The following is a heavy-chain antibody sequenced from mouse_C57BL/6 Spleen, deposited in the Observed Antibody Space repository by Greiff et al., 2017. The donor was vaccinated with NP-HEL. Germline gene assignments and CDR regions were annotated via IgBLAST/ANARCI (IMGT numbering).Heavy chain of an antibody. V-gene: IGHV5-17*01. CDR1: GFTFSDYG. Sequence: EVMLVESGGGLVKPGGSLKLSCAASGFTFSDYGMHWVRQAPEKGLEWVAYISSGSSTIYYADTVKGRFTISRDNAKNTLFLQMTSLRSEDTAMYYCARGEVTAQDPFAYWGQGTLVTVSA. D-gene: IGHD3-2*02. CDR2: ISSGSSTI. J-gene: IGHJ3*01. CDR3: ARGEVTAQDPFAY.